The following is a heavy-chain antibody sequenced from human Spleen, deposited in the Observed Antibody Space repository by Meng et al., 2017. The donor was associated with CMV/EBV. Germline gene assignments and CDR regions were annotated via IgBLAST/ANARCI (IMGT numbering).Heavy chain of an antibody. J-gene: IGHJ3*02. CDR2: IYYSGST. V-gene: IGHV4-39*01. CDR3: AKLFTSRGYDFWINRLLGAFDI. CDR1: GFTFSSYAMH. D-gene: IGHD3-3*01. Sequence: GSLRLSCAASGFTFSSYAMHWVRQAPGKGLEWVGSIYYSGSTYYNPSLKSRVTISVDTSKNQFSLKLSSVTAADTAVYYCAKLFTSRGYDFWINRLLGAFDIWGQGTMVTVSS.